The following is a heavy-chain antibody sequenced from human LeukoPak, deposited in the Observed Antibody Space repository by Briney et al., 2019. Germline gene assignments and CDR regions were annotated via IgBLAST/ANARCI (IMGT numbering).Heavy chain of an antibody. CDR1: GGSISSSSYY. V-gene: IGHV4-39*01. CDR2: IYYSGST. J-gene: IGHJ6*02. D-gene: IGHD6-19*01. CDR3: ARDSVAGSSWYGMDV. Sequence: PSATLSLTCSVSGGSISSSSYYWGWIRQPPGKGLEWIGSIYYSGSTYYNPSLKSRVTISVDTSKNQFSLKLTSVTAADTAVYYCARDSVAGSSWYGMDVWGQGTTVTFSS.